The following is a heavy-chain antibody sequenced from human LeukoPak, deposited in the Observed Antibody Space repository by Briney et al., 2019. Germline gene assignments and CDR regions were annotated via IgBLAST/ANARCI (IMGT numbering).Heavy chain of an antibody. CDR2: IYSGGTT. J-gene: IGHJ4*02. D-gene: IGHD4-23*01. CDR3: ARVTQPSDLRWPYFDD. V-gene: IGHV3-53*01. Sequence: GGSLRLSCAVSGFTVSNNYMTWVRQAPGKGLEWVSIIYSGGTTYYADSVKGRFIISRDNSKNTLYLQMNGLRAEDTAVFYCARVTQPSDLRWPYFDDWGQGTLVTVSS. CDR1: GFTVSNNY.